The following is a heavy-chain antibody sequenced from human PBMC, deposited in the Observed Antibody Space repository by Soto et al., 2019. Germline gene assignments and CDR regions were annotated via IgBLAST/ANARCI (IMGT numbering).Heavy chain of an antibody. V-gene: IGHV3-30-3*01. Sequence: QVQLVESGGGVVQPGRSLRLSCAASGFTFSSYAMHWVRQAPGKGLEWVAVISYDGSNKYYADSVKGRFTISRDNSKNTLYLQMNSLRAEDTAVYYCARELGDCSSTSCHQNTSYYGMDVWGQGTTVTVSS. CDR2: ISYDGSNK. D-gene: IGHD2-2*01. CDR1: GFTFSSYA. J-gene: IGHJ6*02. CDR3: ARELGDCSSTSCHQNTSYYGMDV.